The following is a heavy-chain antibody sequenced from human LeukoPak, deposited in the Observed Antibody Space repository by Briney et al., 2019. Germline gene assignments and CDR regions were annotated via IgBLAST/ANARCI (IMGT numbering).Heavy chain of an antibody. J-gene: IGHJ5*02. V-gene: IGHV4-4*07. CDR1: GGSISSYY. D-gene: IGHD3-9*01. Sequence: SETLSLTCTVSGGSISSYYWTWIRQPAGKGLEWIGRIYTGGNTNYNPSLRGRVTISVDPSQKQFYLELTSVTAADTAVYYCARGGYYDILTAWGQGALVTVSS. CDR2: IYTGGNT. CDR3: ARGGYYDILTA.